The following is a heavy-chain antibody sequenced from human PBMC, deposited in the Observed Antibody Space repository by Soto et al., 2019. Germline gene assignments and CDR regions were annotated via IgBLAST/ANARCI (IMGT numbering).Heavy chain of an antibody. CDR1: GFTFSSYA. V-gene: IGHV3-33*08. Sequence: VQLLESGGGLVQPGGSLRLSCAASGFTFSSYAMSWVRQAPGKGLEWVAVIWYDGSNKYYADSVKGRFTISRDNSKNTLYLQMNSLRAEDTAVYYCARDTSPPAAAGTGWFDPWGQGTLVTVSS. CDR2: IWYDGSNK. J-gene: IGHJ5*02. D-gene: IGHD6-13*01. CDR3: ARDTSPPAAAGTGWFDP.